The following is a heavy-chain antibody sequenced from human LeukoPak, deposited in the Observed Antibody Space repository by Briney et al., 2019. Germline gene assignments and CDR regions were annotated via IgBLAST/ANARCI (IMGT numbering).Heavy chain of an antibody. CDR1: GFAFSSYA. D-gene: IGHD2-2*01. CDR3: AREQVRCSSTSCRYYYCYYGMDV. V-gene: IGHV3-30*04. CDR2: ISYDGSNK. J-gene: IGHJ6*02. Sequence: PGRSLRLSCAASGFAFSSYAMHWVRQAPGKGLEWVAVISYDGSNKYYADSVKGRFTISRDNSKNTLYLQMNSLRAEDTAVYYCAREQVRCSSTSCRYYYCYYGMDVWGQGTTVTVSS.